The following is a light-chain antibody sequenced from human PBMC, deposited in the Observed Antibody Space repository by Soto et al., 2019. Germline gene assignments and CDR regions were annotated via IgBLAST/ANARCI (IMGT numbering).Light chain of an antibody. J-gene: IGKJ1*01. CDR3: QQYNNWPRT. CDR2: GAS. CDR1: QSVSSN. V-gene: IGKV3-15*01. Sequence: DIVITQSPATLSLSPGQRPTLSCRASQSVSSNLAWYQQKPGQAPRLLIYGASTRATGIPARFSGSGSGTEFTLTISSLQSEDFAVYYCQQYNNWPRTFGQGTKVDIK.